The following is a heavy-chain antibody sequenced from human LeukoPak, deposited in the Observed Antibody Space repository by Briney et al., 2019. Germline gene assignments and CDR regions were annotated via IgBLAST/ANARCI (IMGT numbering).Heavy chain of an antibody. CDR3: ARDLYCSSTSCYYFDY. Sequence: GGSLRLSCAASGFTFSSYWMSWVRQAPGKGLEWVANIKQDGSEKYYADSVKGRFTISRDNAKNSLYLQMNSLRAEDTAVYYCARDLYCSSTSCYYFDYWGQGTLVTVSS. D-gene: IGHD2-2*01. CDR2: IKQDGSEK. CDR1: GFTFSSYW. J-gene: IGHJ4*02. V-gene: IGHV3-7*01.